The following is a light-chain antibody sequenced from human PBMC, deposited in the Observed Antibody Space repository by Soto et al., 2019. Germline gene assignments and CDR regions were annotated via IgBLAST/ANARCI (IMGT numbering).Light chain of an antibody. CDR3: RSYAGSNIV. Sequence: QSVLTQPPSASGSPGQSVTISCTGTSSDVSDYNYVSWYQQYPGXAPXXMIYEVIKRPSXVXXRXSGXXXXXXXXLTVSGLRAEDEGDYYCRSYAGSNIVFGTGTKLTVL. J-gene: IGLJ1*01. CDR1: SSDVSDYNY. CDR2: EVI. V-gene: IGLV2-8*01.